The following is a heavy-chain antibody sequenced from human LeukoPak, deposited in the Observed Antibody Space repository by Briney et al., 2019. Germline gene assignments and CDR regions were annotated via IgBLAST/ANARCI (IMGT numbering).Heavy chain of an antibody. CDR2: ISWNSDII. J-gene: IGHJ4*02. CDR1: GFTFDGYA. CDR3: AKDRYSSSWNFFDF. D-gene: IGHD6-13*01. V-gene: IGHV3-9*01. Sequence: GGSLRLSCAASGFTFDGYAMHWVRQVPGKGLEWVSGISWNSDIIDYADSVKGRFTISRDNAQNSLYLQMKSLRADDTAFYYCAKDRYSSSWNFFDFWGQGTLVTVAS.